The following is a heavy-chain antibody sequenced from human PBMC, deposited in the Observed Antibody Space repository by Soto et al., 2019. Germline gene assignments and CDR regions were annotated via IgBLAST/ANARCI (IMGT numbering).Heavy chain of an antibody. Sequence: GASVKVSCKASGYTFTSYYMHWVRQAPGQGLEWMGIINPSGGSTSYAQKFQGRVTMTRDTSTSTVYMKLSRLRSEDTAVYYCASNPPAGTGAAYNYYGMDVWGQGTTVTVSS. D-gene: IGHD6-13*01. CDR1: GYTFTSYY. CDR2: INPSGGST. J-gene: IGHJ6*02. CDR3: ASNPPAGTGAAYNYYGMDV. V-gene: IGHV1-46*01.